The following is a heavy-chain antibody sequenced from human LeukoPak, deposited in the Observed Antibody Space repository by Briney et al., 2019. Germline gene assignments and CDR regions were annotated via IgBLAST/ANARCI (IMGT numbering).Heavy chain of an antibody. CDR1: GYXFNGYY. J-gene: IGHJ3*02. CDR3: ARRGSPGGFDI. Sequence: GASVKVSCNASGYXFNGYYIHWVRQAPGQGLEWMGWINPNSGGTNYVQRFQGRVTMTRDTSISTAYMELSRLRSDDTAVYYCARRGSPGGFDIWGQGTRVTVSS. CDR2: INPNSGGT. V-gene: IGHV1-2*02. D-gene: IGHD1-26*01.